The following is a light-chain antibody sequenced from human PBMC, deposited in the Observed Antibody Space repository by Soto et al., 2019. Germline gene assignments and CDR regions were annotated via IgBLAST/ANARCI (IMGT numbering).Light chain of an antibody. J-gene: IGLJ3*02. CDR3: QSWDSSLSGVV. Sequence: QSVLTQPPSVSGAPGQRVTISCTGSSSNIGTGYDVHWYQQLPGTAPKLLIYGNTNRPSGVPDRFSGSKSGTSASLATTGLQAEDEADYYCQSWDSSLSGVVFGGGTKLTVL. CDR1: SSNIGTGYD. V-gene: IGLV1-40*01. CDR2: GNT.